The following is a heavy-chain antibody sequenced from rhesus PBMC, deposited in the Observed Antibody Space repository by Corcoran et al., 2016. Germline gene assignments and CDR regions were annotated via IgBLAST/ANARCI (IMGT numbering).Heavy chain of an antibody. J-gene: IGHJ2*01. V-gene: IGHV4S12*01. Sequence: QVQLQESGPGVVKPSETLSLPCAFPGGTISSGSYYWSWLRQHPWMGLGGIGGIYINIESTNYNPTHKSRVTISKETSKNQFSLQLSSVTATDTAVYYCARDHCSGIYCYTWYFDIWGPGTPITISS. D-gene: IGHD2-27*01. CDR3: ARDHCSGIYCYTWYFDI. CDR2: IYINIEST. CDR1: GGTISSGSYY.